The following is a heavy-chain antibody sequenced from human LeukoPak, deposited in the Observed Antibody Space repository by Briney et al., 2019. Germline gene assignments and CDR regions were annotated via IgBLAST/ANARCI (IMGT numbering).Heavy chain of an antibody. Sequence: ASVRVSCKASGYTFTGYYMHWVRQAPGQGLEWMGWINPNSGGTNYAQKFQGRVTMTRDTSISTAYMELSRLRSDDTAVYYCARDLFDSSGYYYQVVTDYWGQGTLVTVSS. D-gene: IGHD3-22*01. CDR1: GYTFTGYY. CDR3: ARDLFDSSGYYYQVVTDY. V-gene: IGHV1-2*02. J-gene: IGHJ4*02. CDR2: INPNSGGT.